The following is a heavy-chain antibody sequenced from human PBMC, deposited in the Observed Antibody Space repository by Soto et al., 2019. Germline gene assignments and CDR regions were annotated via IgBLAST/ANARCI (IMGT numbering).Heavy chain of an antibody. D-gene: IGHD3-9*01. CDR1: GGSFSRYY. Sequence: QVQLQQWGAGLLKPSETLSLTCAVYGGSFSRYYWSWIRQSPAKALEWIGEISSSGVTKYNPSLEGRANMSIDTSKKQFSLSLTSVTDADTGVYFCARASLTVPYFDWLLRQGDFDHWGQGTLVTVPS. CDR3: ARASLTVPYFDWLLRQGDFDH. J-gene: IGHJ4*02. V-gene: IGHV4-34*01. CDR2: ISSSGVT.